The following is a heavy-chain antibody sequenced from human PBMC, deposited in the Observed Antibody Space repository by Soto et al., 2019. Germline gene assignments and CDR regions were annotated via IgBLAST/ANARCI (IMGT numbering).Heavy chain of an antibody. CDR2: INPNSGGT. CDR1: GYTFTGYY. J-gene: IGHJ4*02. Sequence: GASVKVSCKASGYTFTGYYMHWVRQAPGQGLEWMGWINPNSGGTNYAQKFQGWVTMTRDTSISTAYMELSRLRSDDTAVYYCARLYSYYDILTGYYDYFDYWGQGTLVTVSS. V-gene: IGHV1-2*04. CDR3: ARLYSYYDILTGYYDYFDY. D-gene: IGHD3-9*01.